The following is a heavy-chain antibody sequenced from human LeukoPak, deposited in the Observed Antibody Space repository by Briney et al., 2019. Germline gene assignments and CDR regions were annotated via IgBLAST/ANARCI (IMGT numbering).Heavy chain of an antibody. CDR3: ASPYPYCSSTSCYGY. D-gene: IGHD2-2*01. CDR1: GGTFSSYA. CDR2: IIPTFGTA. Sequence: GASVKVSYKASGGTFSSYAISWVRQAPGQGLEWMGGIIPTFGTANYAQRFQGRVTITADESTSTAYMELSSLRSEDTAVYYCASPYPYCSSTSCYGYWGQGTLVTVSS. J-gene: IGHJ4*02. V-gene: IGHV1-69*13.